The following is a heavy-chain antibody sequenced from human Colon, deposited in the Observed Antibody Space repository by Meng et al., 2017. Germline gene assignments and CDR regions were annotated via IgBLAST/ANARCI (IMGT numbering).Heavy chain of an antibody. D-gene: IGHD6-19*01. Sequence: QVQLQESGPGLVKPSGTLSLTCDVSGDSISTSHWWSWVRQPPGKGLEWIGEISHFEKTNYNPSLKDRVTISMDKSKNQFSLRLTSVTAADTAVYYCVRSSAWVRTGFDPWGQGTLVTVSS. CDR1: GDSISTSHW. V-gene: IGHV4-4*02. CDR2: ISHFEKT. J-gene: IGHJ5*02. CDR3: VRSSAWVRTGFDP.